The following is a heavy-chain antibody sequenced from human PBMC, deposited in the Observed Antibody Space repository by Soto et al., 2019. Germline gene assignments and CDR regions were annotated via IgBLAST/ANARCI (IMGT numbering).Heavy chain of an antibody. Sequence: TSETLSLTCTGSGGSISSGGYYWSWIRQHPGKGLEWIGYIYYSKSTNYNPSLKSRVTISVDTSKNQFSLKLTSVTAADTAVYYCARDKITGLFDYWGQGTLVTGSS. CDR2: IYYSKST. J-gene: IGHJ4*02. CDR3: ARDKITGLFDY. D-gene: IGHD2-8*02. V-gene: IGHV4-31*03. CDR1: GGSISSGGYY.